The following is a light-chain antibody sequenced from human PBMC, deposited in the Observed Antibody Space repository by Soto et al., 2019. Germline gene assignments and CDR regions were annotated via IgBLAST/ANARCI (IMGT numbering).Light chain of an antibody. CDR3: LQDHSYLT. J-gene: IGKJ4*01. CDR2: ATP. Sequence: AIEMTQSPSSLSASVGDRVTITCRASQGIGSDLAWYQQRPGRAPKLLIYATPSLQNGVPSRFSGCGSGTDFTLTINSLQPEDFGTYYCLQDHSYLTFGGGTKVAIK. V-gene: IGKV1-6*01. CDR1: QGIGSD.